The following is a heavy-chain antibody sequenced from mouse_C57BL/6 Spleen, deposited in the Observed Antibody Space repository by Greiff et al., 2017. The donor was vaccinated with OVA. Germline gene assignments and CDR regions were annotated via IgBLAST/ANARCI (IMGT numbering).Heavy chain of an antibody. V-gene: IGHV1-81*01. Sequence: QVQLQQSGAELARPGASVKLSCKASGYTFTSSGISWVKQRTGQGLEWIGEIYPRSGNTYYNEKFKGKATLTADKSSSTAYMELRSLTSEDSAVYFCARDYDYDGTVAYWGQGTLVTVSA. J-gene: IGHJ3*01. CDR1: GYTFTSSG. CDR3: ARDYDYDGTVAY. D-gene: IGHD2-4*01. CDR2: IYPRSGNT.